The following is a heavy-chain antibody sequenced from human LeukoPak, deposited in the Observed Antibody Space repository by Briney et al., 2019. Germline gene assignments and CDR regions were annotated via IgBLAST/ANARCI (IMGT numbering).Heavy chain of an antibody. J-gene: IGHJ3*01. V-gene: IGHV3-53*01. CDR1: GFTVSSNY. D-gene: IGHD6-6*01. Sequence: GGSLRLSCAASGFTVSSNYMSWVRQAPGKGLEWVSVIYSGGSTYYADSVKGRFTISRDNAKNSLYLQINSLRAEDTAVYYCARSSYSSSSSVWGQGTMVTVSS. CDR3: ARSSYSSSSSV. CDR2: IYSGGST.